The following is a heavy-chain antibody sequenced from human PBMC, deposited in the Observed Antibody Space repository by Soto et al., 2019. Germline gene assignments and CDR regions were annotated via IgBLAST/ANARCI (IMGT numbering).Heavy chain of an antibody. CDR2: ITGSGGST. Sequence: PGGPLRLSCASSRFTFSSYAMILVPHPPVKGLEWVSSITGSGGSTYNADSVKGRFTISRDNSKNTLFLQMNSLRAEDTAVYYCAKDRLRDGSSRQGFDYWGRGTLVTVSS. V-gene: IGHV3-23*01. CDR3: AKDRLRDGSSRQGFDY. J-gene: IGHJ4*02. D-gene: IGHD6-6*01. CDR1: RFTFSSYA.